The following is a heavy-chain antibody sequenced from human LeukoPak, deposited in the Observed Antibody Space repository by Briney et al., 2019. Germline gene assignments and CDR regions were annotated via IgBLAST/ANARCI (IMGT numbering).Heavy chain of an antibody. CDR2: ISWNSGSI. Sequence: QAGRSLGFSVPAPGFTLMDKASNGVRQPPGRGRSGSSVISWNSGSIGYADSVKGRFTISRDNAKNSLYLQMNSLRAEDTALYYCAKDVADAARPSDAFDIWGQGTMVTVSS. V-gene: IGHV3-9*01. D-gene: IGHD6-6*01. CDR1: GFTLMDKA. CDR3: AKDVADAARPSDAFDI. J-gene: IGHJ3*02.